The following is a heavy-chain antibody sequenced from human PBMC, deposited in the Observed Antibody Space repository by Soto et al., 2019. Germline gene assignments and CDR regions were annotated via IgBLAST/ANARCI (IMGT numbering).Heavy chain of an antibody. J-gene: IGHJ3*01. Sequence: QLQLQESGPGLVKPSETLSLTCTVSGGSISSSSYYWGWIRQPPGKGLEWIGNVYYSGTTYYNPSLKSRVTISVDTSKNQFSLKLSSVTAADTAVYYCARPALFGDRGGDDAFDFWGQGTMVTVSS. CDR3: ARPALFGDRGGDDAFDF. CDR1: GGSISSSSYY. D-gene: IGHD4-17*01. V-gene: IGHV4-39*01. CDR2: VYYSGTT.